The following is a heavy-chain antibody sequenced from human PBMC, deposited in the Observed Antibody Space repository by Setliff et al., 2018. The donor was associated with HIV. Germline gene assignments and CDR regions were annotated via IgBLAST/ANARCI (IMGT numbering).Heavy chain of an antibody. V-gene: IGHV1-69*11. D-gene: IGHD2-15*01. CDR1: GGSFSDHA. J-gene: IGHJ6*03. Sequence: SVKVSCKASGGSFSDHAVTWVRQAPGQGLEWMGTIIPVTGTANYAQRFQGRVTITADEFTNTAYMELSSLRSEDTAVFYCARGVVVAGTPYYYMDVWGKGTTVTVSS. CDR2: IIPVTGTA. CDR3: ARGVVVAGTPYYYMDV.